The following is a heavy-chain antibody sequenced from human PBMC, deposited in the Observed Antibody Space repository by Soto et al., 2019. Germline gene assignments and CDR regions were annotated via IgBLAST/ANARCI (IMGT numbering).Heavy chain of an antibody. D-gene: IGHD5-12*01. Sequence: SETLSLTCTVSGGSISSYYWGWIRQPPGKGLEWIGYIYYSGGTNYNPSLKSRVTISVDTSKNQFSLKLSSVTAADTAVYYCARGGYSEEYYYYGMDVWGQGTTVTVSS. CDR3: ARGGYSEEYYYYGMDV. V-gene: IGHV4-59*08. CDR1: GGSISSYY. J-gene: IGHJ6*02. CDR2: IYYSGGT.